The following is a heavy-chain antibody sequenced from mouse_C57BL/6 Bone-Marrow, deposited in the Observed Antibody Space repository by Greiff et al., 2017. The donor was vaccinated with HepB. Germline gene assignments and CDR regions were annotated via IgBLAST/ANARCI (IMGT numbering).Heavy chain of an antibody. Sequence: QVQLQQPGAELVKPGASVKMSCKASGYTFTSYWITWVKQRPGQGLEWIGDIYPGSGSTNYNEKFKSKATLTVDTSSSTAYMQLSSLTSEDSAVYYCARFGLFGDYDWYFDGWGTGTTVTVSS. D-gene: IGHD2-4*01. V-gene: IGHV1-55*01. CDR3: ARFGLFGDYDWYFDG. CDR1: GYTFTSYW. J-gene: IGHJ1*03. CDR2: IYPGSGST.